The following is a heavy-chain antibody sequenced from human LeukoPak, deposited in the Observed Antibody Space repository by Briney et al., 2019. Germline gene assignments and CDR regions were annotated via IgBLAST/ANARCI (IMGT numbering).Heavy chain of an antibody. CDR2: ISGSGDST. J-gene: IGHJ4*02. CDR1: GFTFSRYA. Sequence: GGSLRLSCAAPGFTFSRYAMSWVRQAPGKGLEWVSAISGSGDSTYYADSVKGRFTISRDNSKNTLYLQMNSLRAEDTAVYYCARDSLLSLDYWGQGTLVTVSS. D-gene: IGHD2-15*01. CDR3: ARDSLLSLDY. V-gene: IGHV3-23*01.